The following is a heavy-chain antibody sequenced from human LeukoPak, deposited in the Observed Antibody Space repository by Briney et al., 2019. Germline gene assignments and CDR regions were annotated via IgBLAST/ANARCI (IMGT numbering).Heavy chain of an antibody. CDR3: ARVGSGYRVDA. CDR2: ISAYNGNK. CDR1: GYTFTSYG. V-gene: IGHV1-18*01. D-gene: IGHD3-22*01. J-gene: IGHJ5*02. Sequence: EASVNVSCKASGYTFTSYGISWVRQAPGQGLEWMGWISAYNGNKNYAQKPQGRVPITTETSTSTAYMELRSLRSDDTAVYYCARVGSGYRVDAWGQGTLVTVAS.